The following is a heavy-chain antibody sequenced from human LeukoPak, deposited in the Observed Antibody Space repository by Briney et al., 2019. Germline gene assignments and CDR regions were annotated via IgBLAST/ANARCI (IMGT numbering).Heavy chain of an antibody. CDR3: ARESGVTLLRGSLNV. D-gene: IGHD3-10*01. J-gene: IGHJ6*04. CDR1: GFTFSSYW. Sequence: GGSLRLSCAASGFTFSSYWMSWVRQAPGKGLEWVANIKKDGSEKYYVDSVKGRFTISRDNAKNSLYLQMNSLRAEDTAVYYCARESGVTLLRGSLNVWGKGTTVTISS. V-gene: IGHV3-7*01. CDR2: IKKDGSEK.